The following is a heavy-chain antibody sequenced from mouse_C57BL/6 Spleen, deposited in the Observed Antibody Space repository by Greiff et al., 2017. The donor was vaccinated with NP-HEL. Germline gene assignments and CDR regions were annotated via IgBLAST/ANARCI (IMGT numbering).Heavy chain of an antibody. CDR3: ARSGASMDY. J-gene: IGHJ4*01. CDR2: IYPGDGDT. Sequence: VQLQQSGPELVKPGASVKISCKASGYAFSSSWMNWVKQRPGKGLEWIGRIYPGDGDTNYNGKFKGKATLTADKSSSTAYMQLSSLTSEDSAVYFCARSGASMDYWGQGTSVTVSS. V-gene: IGHV1-82*01. CDR1: GYAFSSSW.